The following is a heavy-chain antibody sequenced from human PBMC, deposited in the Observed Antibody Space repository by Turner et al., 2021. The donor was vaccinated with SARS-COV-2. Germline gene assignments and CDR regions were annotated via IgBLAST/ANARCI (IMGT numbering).Heavy chain of an antibody. CDR2: IWFDGNNK. V-gene: IGHV3-33*01. CDR3: AREDLYDSSGYYYSGAFDI. Sequence: QVQLVESGGGVVQPGRSLRRSCAASGFTFRSYGMHWVRQAPGKGLEWVAVIWFDGNNKYYADSVKGRFTISRDNSKNTLYLQMNSLRAEDTAVYYCAREDLYDSSGYYYSGAFDIWGQGTMVTVSS. CDR1: GFTFRSYG. J-gene: IGHJ3*02. D-gene: IGHD3-22*01.